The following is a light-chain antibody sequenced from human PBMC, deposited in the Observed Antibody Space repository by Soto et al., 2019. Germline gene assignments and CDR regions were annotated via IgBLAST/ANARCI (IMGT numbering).Light chain of an antibody. J-gene: IGKJ4*01. Sequence: EIVLTQSPATLSLSPGERATLSCRACQSVGSSLAWYQQKPGQAPRLLIYDASTRATGIPARFSGSGSGTDFTLTISSLEPEDFAVYYCQQRTNWPLTFGGGTKVEI. CDR1: QSVGSS. CDR2: DAS. V-gene: IGKV3-11*01. CDR3: QQRTNWPLT.